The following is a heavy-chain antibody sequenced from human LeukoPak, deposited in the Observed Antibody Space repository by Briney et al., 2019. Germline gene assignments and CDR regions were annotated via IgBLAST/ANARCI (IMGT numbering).Heavy chain of an antibody. V-gene: IGHV3-7*01. CDR1: GFTLSCYW. Sequence: GGSLRLSCAASGFTLSCYWMSWVRQAPGKGLECVANINEDGSEKYYVDSVKGRFTISRDNTKNSLYLQMNSLRAEDTAVYYCARGPSDWDYWGQGTLVTVSS. CDR3: ARGPSDWDY. D-gene: IGHD2-2*01. J-gene: IGHJ4*02. CDR2: INEDGSEK.